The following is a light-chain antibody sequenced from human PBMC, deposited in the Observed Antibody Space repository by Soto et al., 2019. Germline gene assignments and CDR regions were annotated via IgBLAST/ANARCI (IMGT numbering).Light chain of an antibody. V-gene: IGLV1-40*01. J-gene: IGLJ2*01. CDR1: SSNVGADYD. CDR3: HSYFGRRSSFV. Sequence: QSVLTQPASVSGSPGQRITISCTGTSSNVGADYDAYWYQQLPGTAPKLIIYEDSNRPSGVPDRFSGSKSGTTASLAISGLQAEDEADYYCHSYFGRRSSFVFGAGTKLTVL. CDR2: EDS.